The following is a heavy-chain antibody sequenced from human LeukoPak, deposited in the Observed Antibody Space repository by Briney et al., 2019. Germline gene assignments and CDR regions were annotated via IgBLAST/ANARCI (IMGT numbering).Heavy chain of an antibody. Sequence: PGGSLRLSCAASGFTFSSYSMNWVRQAPGKGLEWVSSISSSSSYIYYADSVKGRFTISRDNSKNTLYLQMNSLRAEDTALYYCAKGSYYDSSGTYYFDYWGQGTLVTVSS. J-gene: IGHJ4*02. CDR1: GFTFSSYS. D-gene: IGHD3-22*01. CDR3: AKGSYYDSSGTYYFDY. CDR2: ISSSSSYI. V-gene: IGHV3-21*04.